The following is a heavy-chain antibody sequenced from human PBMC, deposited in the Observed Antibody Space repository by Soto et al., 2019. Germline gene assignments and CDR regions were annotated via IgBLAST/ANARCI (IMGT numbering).Heavy chain of an antibody. CDR1: CGSISSSNW. CDR2: IYHSGST. Sequence: SETLSLTCAVSCGSISSSNWWSWVRQPPGKGLEWIGEIYHSGSTNYNPSLKSRVTISVDKSKNQFSLKLSSVTAADTAVYYCAATSTEGYYYYGMDVWGQGTTVTVSS. J-gene: IGHJ6*02. V-gene: IGHV4-4*02. CDR3: AATSTEGYYYYGMDV.